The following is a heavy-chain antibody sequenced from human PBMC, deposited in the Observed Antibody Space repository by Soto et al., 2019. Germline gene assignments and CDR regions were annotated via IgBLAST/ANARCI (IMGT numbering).Heavy chain of an antibody. CDR3: ARTSKRDGYKGPFDP. Sequence: PSETLSLTCTVSGGSISSYYWSWIRQPPGKGLEWIGYIYYSGSTNYNPPLKSRVTISVDTSKNQFSLKLSSVTAADTAVYYCARTSKRDGYKGPFDPWGQGTLVTVSS. V-gene: IGHV4-59*01. D-gene: IGHD5-12*01. CDR2: IYYSGST. CDR1: GGSISSYY. J-gene: IGHJ5*02.